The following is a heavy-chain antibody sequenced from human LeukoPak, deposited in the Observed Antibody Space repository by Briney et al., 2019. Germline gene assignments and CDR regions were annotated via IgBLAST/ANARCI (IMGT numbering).Heavy chain of an antibody. J-gene: IGHJ6*02. V-gene: IGHV3-66*01. CDR2: IHSGGRI. CDR1: GFTDSSNY. CDR3: ASRDRGYYYGMDV. D-gene: IGHD3-10*01. Sequence: GGSLRLSCAASGFTDSSNYMSWVRQAPGKGLEWVSVIHSGGRIYDADSVRGRFTISRDNSKKTLYLQMNSLRAEDTAVYYCASRDRGYYYGMDVWGQGTTVTVSS.